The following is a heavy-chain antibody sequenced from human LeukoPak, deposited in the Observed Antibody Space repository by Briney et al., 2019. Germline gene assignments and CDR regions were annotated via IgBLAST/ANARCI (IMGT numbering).Heavy chain of an antibody. D-gene: IGHD3-9*01. CDR2: IYYSRST. CDR1: GDSIRNNNFY. Sequence: SETLSLTCTVSGDSIRNNNFYWGWIRQPPGKGLEWIGNIYYSRSTYYNPSLKSRVTVSLDMSQNQLSLTLTSVTAADTAVYYCARSPHYSLSTGYFHLWGHGTLVTVSS. CDR3: ARSPHYSLSTGYFHL. V-gene: IGHV4-39*07. J-gene: IGHJ5*02.